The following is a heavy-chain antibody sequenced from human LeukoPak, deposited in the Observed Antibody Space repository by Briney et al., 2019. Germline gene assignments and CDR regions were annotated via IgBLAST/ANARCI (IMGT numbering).Heavy chain of an antibody. J-gene: IGHJ4*02. Sequence: ASVKVSCKASGYTFTNYDINWVRQTTGQGLEWMGWMSPNTGNTGYAQKLQGRVTMTTDTSTSTAYMELRSLRSDDTAVYYCARDQGPFMVRGSIADYWGQGTLVTVSS. CDR3: ARDQGPFMVRGSIADY. CDR2: MSPNTGNT. CDR1: GYTFTNYD. D-gene: IGHD3-10*01. V-gene: IGHV1-8*01.